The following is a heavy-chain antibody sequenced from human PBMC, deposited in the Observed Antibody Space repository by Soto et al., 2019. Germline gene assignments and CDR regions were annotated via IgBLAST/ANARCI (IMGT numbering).Heavy chain of an antibody. J-gene: IGHJ6*02. D-gene: IGHD2-21*01. CDR2: IMPIFGTP. CDR1: AGTFSSYG. V-gene: IGHV1-69*13. Sequence: SVKVSCKASAGTFSSYGISWVRQAPGHGLEWMGGIMPIFGTPNYAQKFQGRVTITADESTSTGYMELSSLTSEDTAVYYCARDASWKSYYYGGSVPYFYGLAVWGQGTTVTVSS. CDR3: ARDASWKSYYYGGSVPYFYGLAV.